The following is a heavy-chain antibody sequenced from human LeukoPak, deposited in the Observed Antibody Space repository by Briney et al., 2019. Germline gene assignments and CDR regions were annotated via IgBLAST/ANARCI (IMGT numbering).Heavy chain of an antibody. Sequence: SETLSLTCTVSGGSISSYYWSWIRQPPGKGLEWIGYIYYSGSTNYNPSLKSRVTISVDTSKNQFSLKLSSVTAAATAVYYCARDRHDFWSGSRDAFDIWGQGTMVTVSS. V-gene: IGHV4-59*01. CDR1: GGSISSYY. D-gene: IGHD3-3*01. CDR3: ARDRHDFWSGSRDAFDI. J-gene: IGHJ3*02. CDR2: IYYSGST.